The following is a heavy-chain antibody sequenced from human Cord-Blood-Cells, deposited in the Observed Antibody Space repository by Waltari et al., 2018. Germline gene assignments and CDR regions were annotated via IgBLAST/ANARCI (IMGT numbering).Heavy chain of an antibody. J-gene: IGHJ6*03. Sequence: QVQLQESGPGLVKPSETLSLTCTVSGGPISSYYWSWIRPPAGKGLEWIGRIYTSGSTNYNPSLKSRVTMSVDTSKNQFSLKLSSVTAADTAVYYCAREDYQLLPNYYYYYMDVWGKGTTVTVSS. D-gene: IGHD2-2*01. CDR2: IYTSGST. V-gene: IGHV4-4*07. CDR1: GGPISSYY. CDR3: AREDYQLLPNYYYYYMDV.